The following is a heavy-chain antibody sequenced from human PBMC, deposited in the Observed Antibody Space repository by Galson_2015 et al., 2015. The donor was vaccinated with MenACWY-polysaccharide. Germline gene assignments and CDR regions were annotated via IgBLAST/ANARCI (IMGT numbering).Heavy chain of an antibody. CDR3: AKVGPRSSWTMGIDY. V-gene: IGHV3-23*01. Sequence: SLRLSCAASGFSFSANGVSWVRQAPGRGLEWVSGSGSGGGLYYADSVKGRFTVSRDNSKNTLYLQMNNLRAEDTAVYYCAKVGPRSSWTMGIDYWGQGTLVTVSS. CDR2: SGSGGGL. CDR1: GFSFSANG. J-gene: IGHJ4*02. D-gene: IGHD6-13*01.